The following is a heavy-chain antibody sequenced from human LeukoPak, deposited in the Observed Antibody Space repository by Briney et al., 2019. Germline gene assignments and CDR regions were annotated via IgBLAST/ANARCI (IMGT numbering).Heavy chain of an antibody. CDR2: TYYRSQWYD. CDR1: GDSVSRKSAA. D-gene: IGHD4-11*01. Sequence: SQTLSLTCAISGDSVSRKSAAWYWIRQSPSRGLEWLGRTYYRSQWYDDYAVSLKSRITINPDTSKNHFSLHLNAVTPEDTAVYYCARGAVGLHRSKGDVFDIWGQGTMVTVSS. J-gene: IGHJ3*02. V-gene: IGHV6-1*01. CDR3: ARGAVGLHRSKGDVFDI.